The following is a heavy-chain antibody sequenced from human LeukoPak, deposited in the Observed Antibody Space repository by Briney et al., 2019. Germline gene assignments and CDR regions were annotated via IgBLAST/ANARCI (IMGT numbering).Heavy chain of an antibody. CDR3: ASHIEAAFDY. D-gene: IGHD6-13*01. V-gene: IGHV4-59*08. CDR1: GGSISNSY. J-gene: IGHJ4*02. Sequence: SETLSLTCTVSGGSISNSYWSWIRQPPGKGLEWIGYMYNSGSTKCNPSLKSRVTISVDTSKNQFSLKLISVSAADTAVYYCASHIEAAFDYWGQGTLVSVSS. CDR2: MYNSGST.